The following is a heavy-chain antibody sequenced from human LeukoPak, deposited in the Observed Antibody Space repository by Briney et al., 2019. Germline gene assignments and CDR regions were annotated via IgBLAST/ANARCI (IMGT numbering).Heavy chain of an antibody. CDR3: MTAAGYNFGQY. D-gene: IGHD5-18*01. V-gene: IGHV3-53*01. Sequence: GGSLRLSCAASGLTVNNNYMNWVRQAPGKGLEWVSALYIGGNTYYADSVRGRFTISRDNSKNTLYLQMNSLRAEDTAIYYCMTAAGYNFGQYWGQGTLVTVS. J-gene: IGHJ4*02. CDR1: GLTVNNNY. CDR2: LYIGGNT.